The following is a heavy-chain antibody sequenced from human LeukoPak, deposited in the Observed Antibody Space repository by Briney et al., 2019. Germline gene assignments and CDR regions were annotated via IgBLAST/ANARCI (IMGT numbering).Heavy chain of an antibody. CDR2: INPSGGTT. CDR1: GYTFTSYH. V-gene: IGHV1-46*01. CDR3: ARGPRSVSDLALFDY. D-gene: IGHD5/OR15-5a*01. Sequence: ASVKVSCKASGYTFTSYHIYWVRQAHGQGLEWKGIINPSGGTTNYAQKFRGRVTMTRDKSTSNAYMELSSLRCADTAVYYCARGPRSVSDLALFDYWGQGTLVTVSS. J-gene: IGHJ4*02.